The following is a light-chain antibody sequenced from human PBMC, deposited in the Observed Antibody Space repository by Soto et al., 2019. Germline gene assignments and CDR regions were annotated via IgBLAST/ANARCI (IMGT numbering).Light chain of an antibody. J-gene: IGLJ3*02. CDR3: AAWDDSLNGWV. Sequence: QLVLTQPPSASASLGASVKLTCTLSSGHSSYAIAWHQKQPEKGPRYLMDLNNDGSHTKGDGIPDRFSGSSSGAERCLIISSLQSEDEADYYCAAWDDSLNGWVFGGGTKLTVL. CDR1: SGHSSYA. V-gene: IGLV4-69*01. CDR2: LNNDGSH.